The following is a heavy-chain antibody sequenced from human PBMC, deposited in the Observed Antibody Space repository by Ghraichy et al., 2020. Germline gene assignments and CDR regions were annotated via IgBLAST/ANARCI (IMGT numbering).Heavy chain of an antibody. J-gene: IGHJ3*02. D-gene: IGHD6-19*01. CDR3: AKLKGSGWAYASDI. CDR1: GFTFSNYA. CDR2: ISGGGGST. V-gene: IGHV3-23*01. Sequence: GGSLRLSCEASGFTFSNYAMTWVRQTPGKGLEWVSGISGGGGSTYYGDSVKGRFTISRDNSKNTLYLQMNSLRAEDMAVYYCAKLKGSGWAYASDIWGQGTMVTVSS.